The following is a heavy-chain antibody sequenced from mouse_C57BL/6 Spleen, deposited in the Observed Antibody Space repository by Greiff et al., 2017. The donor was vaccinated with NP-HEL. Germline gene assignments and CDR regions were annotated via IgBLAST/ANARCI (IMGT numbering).Heavy chain of an antibody. CDR1: GFTFNTYA. D-gene: IGHD1-1*01. CDR3: GGEDCGSGFDY. J-gene: IGHJ2*01. V-gene: IGHV10-3*01. CDR2: IRSKSSNYAT. Sequence: DVKLVESGGGLVQPKGSLKLSCAASGFTFNTYAMHWVRQAPGKGLEWVARIRSKSSNYATYYADSVKDRFTISRDDSQSMLYLRRSNPKAEEAAKYYSGGEDCGSGFDYWGQGTTLTVSS.